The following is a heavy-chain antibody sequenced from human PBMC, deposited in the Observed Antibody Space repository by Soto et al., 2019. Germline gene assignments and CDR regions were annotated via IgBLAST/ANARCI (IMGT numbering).Heavy chain of an antibody. D-gene: IGHD5-18*01. V-gene: IGHV3-30*18. CDR1: GFTFSSYG. J-gene: IGHJ4*02. CDR3: AKGYSYGLNYFDY. CDR2: ISYDGSNK. Sequence: QVQLVESGGGVVQPGRSLRLSCAASGFTFSSYGMHWVRQAPGKGLEWVAVISYDGSNKYYADYVKGRFTISRDNSKNTLYLQMNSLRAEDTAVYYCAKGYSYGLNYFDYWGQGTLVTVSS.